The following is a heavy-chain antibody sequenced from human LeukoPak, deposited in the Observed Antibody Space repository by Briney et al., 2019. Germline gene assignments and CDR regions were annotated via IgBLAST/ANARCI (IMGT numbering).Heavy chain of an antibody. CDR1: GFTFSSYS. CDR3: ARDLEYYDSSGYYSWYFDL. V-gene: IGHV3-21*01. D-gene: IGHD3-22*01. CDR2: ISSSSSYI. J-gene: IGHJ2*01. Sequence: GGSLRLSCAASGFTFSSYSMNGVRQAPGKGLEWVSSISSSSSYIYYADSVKGRFTISRDNAKNSLYLQMNSLRAEDTAVYYCARDLEYYDSSGYYSWYFDLWGRGTLVTVSS.